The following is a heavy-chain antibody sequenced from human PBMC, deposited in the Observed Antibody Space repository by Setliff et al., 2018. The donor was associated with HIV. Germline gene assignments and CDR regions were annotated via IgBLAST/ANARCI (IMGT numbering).Heavy chain of an antibody. J-gene: IGHJ4*02. CDR2: IDHSGGT. D-gene: IGHD3-16*01. CDR1: GGSFSGYY. V-gene: IGHV4-34*01. Sequence: ASETLSLTCAVYGGSFSGYYWSWIRQTPGKGLERIGEIDHSGGTKYNPSLKSRVTISLDTSKNQFSLKLSSVTAADTAVYFCVRNSGWALGSWGQGTLVTVSS. CDR3: VRNSGWALGS.